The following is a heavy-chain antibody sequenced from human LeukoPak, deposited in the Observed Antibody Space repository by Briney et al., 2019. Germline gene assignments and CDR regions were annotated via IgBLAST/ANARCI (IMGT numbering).Heavy chain of an antibody. J-gene: IGHJ4*02. Sequence: GRSLRLSCAASGFTFSRYPIHWVRQAPGKGLDWVAVISDDGNNPYYSDSVKGRFTISRDNSKNTVYLQMNSLRVEDTAVYYCAKDGYHYDRTGYYNDYWGQGTLVTVSS. V-gene: IGHV3-30-3*01. CDR3: AKDGYHYDRTGYYNDY. D-gene: IGHD3-22*01. CDR1: GFTFSRYP. CDR2: ISDDGNNP.